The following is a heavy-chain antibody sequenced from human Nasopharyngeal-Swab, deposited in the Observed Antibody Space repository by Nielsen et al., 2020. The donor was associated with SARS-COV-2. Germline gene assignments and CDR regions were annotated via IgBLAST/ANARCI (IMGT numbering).Heavy chain of an antibody. CDR2: ISSSGSAI. CDR3: ARDYDSSGFDY. Sequence: GGSLRLSCAASRFTFSDYYMSWIRQAPGKGLEWVSYISSSGSAIYYADSVKGRFTISRDNSKNTLYLQMNSLRAEDTAVYYCARDYDSSGFDYWGQGTLVTVSS. CDR1: RFTFSDYY. J-gene: IGHJ4*02. D-gene: IGHD3-22*01. V-gene: IGHV3-11*04.